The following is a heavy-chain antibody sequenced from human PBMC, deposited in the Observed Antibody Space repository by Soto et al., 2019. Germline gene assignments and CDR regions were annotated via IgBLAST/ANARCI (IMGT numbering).Heavy chain of an antibody. CDR1: GYPVTAYY. J-gene: IGHJ3*02. CDR3: ARGGGVGVAGSAAFDM. D-gene: IGHD6-19*01. CDR2: INPATGAA. Sequence: QLHLVQSGAVVKKPGASVTVSCSASGYPVTAYYMHWVRQAPGRGLEWMGGINPATGAAKYTQTCQGRVTMTRDTSASTVFRELSGLTSAETAVFYCARGGGVGVAGSAAFDMWGQGTLVTVSS. V-gene: IGHV1-2*02.